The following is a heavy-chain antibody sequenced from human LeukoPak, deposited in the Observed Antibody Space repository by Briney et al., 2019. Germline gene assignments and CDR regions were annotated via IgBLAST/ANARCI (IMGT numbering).Heavy chain of an antibody. D-gene: IGHD6-19*01. CDR2: IKQDGSEK. CDR1: GFTFSSYW. J-gene: IGHJ4*02. V-gene: IGHV3-7*03. Sequence: GGSLRLSCAASGFTFSSYWMSWVRQAPGKGLEWVANIKQDGSEKYYLDSLKGRFSISRDNTNNALYLQMNSLRVEDTAVYYCAKNNGWFHLAQWGQGALVTVSS. CDR3: AKNNGWFHLAQ.